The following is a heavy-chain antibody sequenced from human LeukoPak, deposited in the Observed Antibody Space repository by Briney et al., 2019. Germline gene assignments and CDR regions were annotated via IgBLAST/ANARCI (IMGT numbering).Heavy chain of an antibody. Sequence: SETLSLTCTVSGGSISSYYWNWIRQPPGKGLEWIGYIYYSGSTNYNPSLKSRVTISVDTSKNQFSLKLSSVTAADTAVYYCARAFGVLDAFDIWGQGTMVTVSS. CDR2: IYYSGST. CDR1: GGSISSYY. J-gene: IGHJ3*02. D-gene: IGHD3-3*01. V-gene: IGHV4-59*01. CDR3: ARAFGVLDAFDI.